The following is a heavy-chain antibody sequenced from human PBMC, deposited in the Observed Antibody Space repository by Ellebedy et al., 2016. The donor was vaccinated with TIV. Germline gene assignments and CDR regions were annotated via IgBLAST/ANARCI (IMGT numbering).Heavy chain of an antibody. Sequence: SETLSLTCTVSGGSISSYYWSWIRQPPGKGLEWIGYIYYSGSTNYNPSLKSRVTISVDTSKNQFSLKLSSVTAADTAVYYCARAATVDTAMEGIWGQGTMVTVSS. CDR1: GGSISSYY. CDR2: IYYSGST. V-gene: IGHV4-59*01. D-gene: IGHD5-18*01. J-gene: IGHJ3*02. CDR3: ARAATVDTAMEGI.